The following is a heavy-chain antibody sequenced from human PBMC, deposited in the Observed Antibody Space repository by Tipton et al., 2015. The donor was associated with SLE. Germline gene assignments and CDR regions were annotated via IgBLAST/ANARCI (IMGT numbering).Heavy chain of an antibody. V-gene: IGHV4-34*01. J-gene: IGHJ2*01. D-gene: IGHD4-17*01. CDR2: INHSGST. Sequence: LRLSCAVYGGSFSGYYWSWIRQPPGKGLEWIGEINHSGSTNYNPSLKSRVTISVDTSKNQFSLKLSSVAAADTAVYYCARGGTTVTAKVGLAYWYFDLWGRGTLVTVSS. CDR1: GGSFSGYY. CDR3: ARGGTTVTAKVGLAYWYFDL.